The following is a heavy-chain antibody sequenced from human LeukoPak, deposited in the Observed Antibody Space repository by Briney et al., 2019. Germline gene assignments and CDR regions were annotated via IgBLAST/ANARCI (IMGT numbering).Heavy chain of an antibody. Sequence: PSETLSLTCAVSGGSISSGGYSWSWIRQPPGKGLEWIGYIYHSGSTYYNPSLKSRVTISVDRSKNQFSLKLSSVTAADTAVYYCARGIPSYGMDVWGQGTTVTVSS. CDR3: ARGIPSYGMDV. J-gene: IGHJ6*02. D-gene: IGHD2-2*02. CDR1: GGSISSGGYS. V-gene: IGHV4-30-2*01. CDR2: IYHSGST.